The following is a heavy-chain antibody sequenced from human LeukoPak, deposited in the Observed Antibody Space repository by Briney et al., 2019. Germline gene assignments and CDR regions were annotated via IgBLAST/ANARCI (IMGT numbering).Heavy chain of an antibody. CDR3: ARVSGLMITFGGVTDFDY. CDR2: ISAYNGNT. V-gene: IGHV1-18*01. Sequence: ASVKVSCKASGYTFTSYGISWVRQAPGQGLEWMGWISAYNGNTNYAQKLQGRVTMTTDTSTSTAYMELRSLRSDDTAVYYCARVSGLMITFGGVTDFDYWGQGTLVTVSS. CDR1: GYTFTSYG. D-gene: IGHD3-16*01. J-gene: IGHJ4*02.